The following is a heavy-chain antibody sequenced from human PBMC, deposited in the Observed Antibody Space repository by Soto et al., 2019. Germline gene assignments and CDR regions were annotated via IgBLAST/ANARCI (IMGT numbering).Heavy chain of an antibody. J-gene: IGHJ4*02. CDR1: GFTFSSYS. CDR2: FRAGGDDGTT. CDR3: AKKVNSGSGSQYFDY. Sequence: GGSLRLSCVASGFTFSSYSMSWVRQAPGRGLEWVSGFRAGGDDGTTYYADSVKGRFTISRDNSKNTLFLQMNSLRAEDTAIYYCAKKVNSGSGSQYFDYFGQGTLVTVSS. V-gene: IGHV3-23*01. D-gene: IGHD3-10*01.